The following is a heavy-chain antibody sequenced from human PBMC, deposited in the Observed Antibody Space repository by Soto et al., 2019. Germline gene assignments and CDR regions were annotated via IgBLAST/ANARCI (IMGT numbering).Heavy chain of an antibody. CDR2: ISYDGSNK. V-gene: IGHV3-30-3*01. J-gene: IGHJ6*02. CDR3: ARERHQVSFHYGMDV. CDR1: GFAFSSYA. Sequence: QVHLVESGGGVVQPGRSLRLSCAASGFAFSSYAMHWVRQAPGKGLEWVTVISYDGSNKYYADSVKGRFTSSRDNSKNTLYLQMHSLGAEDTAVYYCARERHQVSFHYGMDVWGQGTTVTVSS.